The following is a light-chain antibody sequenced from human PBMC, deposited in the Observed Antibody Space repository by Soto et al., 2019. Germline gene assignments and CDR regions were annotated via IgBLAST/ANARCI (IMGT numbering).Light chain of an antibody. Sequence: QSVLTQPPSASGTPGQRVTISCSGSSFNIGSNSVNWYQHVPETAPKLLIHSDNQRPSGVSVRFSASKSDTSASLAISGLQSEDEAAYYCAAWDDSLNSPLFGGGTKLTVL. CDR1: SFNIGSNS. J-gene: IGLJ2*01. CDR3: AAWDDSLNSPL. CDR2: SDN. V-gene: IGLV1-44*01.